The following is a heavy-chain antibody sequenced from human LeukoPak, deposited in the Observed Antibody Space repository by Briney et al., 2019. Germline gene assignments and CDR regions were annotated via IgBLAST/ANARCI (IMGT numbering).Heavy chain of an antibody. CDR1: GFTFSSYA. CDR2: INTDGSSA. V-gene: IGHV3-74*01. CDR3: AREEYDDLGY. Sequence: GGSLRLSCAASGFTFSSYAMSWVRQAPGKGLEWVSRINTDGSSASYADAVKGRFTISRDNAKNTLYLQMNSLRAEDTAVYYCAREEYDDLGYWGQGTLVTVSS. D-gene: IGHD3-3*01. J-gene: IGHJ4*02.